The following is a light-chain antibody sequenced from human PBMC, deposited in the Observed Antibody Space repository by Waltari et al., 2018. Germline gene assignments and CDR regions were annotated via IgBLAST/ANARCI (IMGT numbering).Light chain of an antibody. Sequence: DIQMTQSPSSLSASVGASVTITCRASQVIRNDLGWYQHKPGKAPKRLIYGASRLQSGVPARFSGSGSGTEFTLTISSLQPEDVATYYCLQHNSYPLTFGGGTKVEIK. CDR1: QVIRND. CDR3: LQHNSYPLT. J-gene: IGKJ4*01. V-gene: IGKV1-17*01. CDR2: GAS.